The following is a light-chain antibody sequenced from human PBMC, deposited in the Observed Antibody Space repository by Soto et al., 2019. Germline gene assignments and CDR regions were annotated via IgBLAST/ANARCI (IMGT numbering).Light chain of an antibody. CDR3: QQYVNSPT. CDR1: QSVSINY. J-gene: IGKJ1*01. V-gene: IGKV3-20*01. CDR2: GAS. Sequence: EIVLTQSPGTLSLSPGERATLSCRASQSVSINYLAWYQQKPGQAPRLLIYGASSRATGIPDRFSGSGSGTDFTLTISRLEPEDFAVYYCQQYVNSPTFGQGTKVEIK.